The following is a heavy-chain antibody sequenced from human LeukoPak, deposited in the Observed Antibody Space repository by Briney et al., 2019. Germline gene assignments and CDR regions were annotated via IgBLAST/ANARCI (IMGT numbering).Heavy chain of an antibody. D-gene: IGHD5-24*01. V-gene: IGHV1-18*01. CDR1: GYTFTSYG. CDR2: ISAYNGNT. J-gene: IGHJ3*02. Sequence: ASVKVSCKASGYTFTSYGISWVRQATGQGLEWTGWISAYNGNTNYAQKLQGRVTMTTDTSTSTAYMELRSLRSDDTAVYYCLVEMAGLDAFDIWGQGTMVTVSS. CDR3: LVEMAGLDAFDI.